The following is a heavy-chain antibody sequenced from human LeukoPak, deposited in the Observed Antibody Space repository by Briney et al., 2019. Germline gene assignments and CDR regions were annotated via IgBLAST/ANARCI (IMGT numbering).Heavy chain of an antibody. J-gene: IGHJ4*02. V-gene: IGHV1-18*01. Sequence: ASVKVSCKASGYTFTSYGISWVPQAPGQGLEWMGWISIHNGKTNYAQKVQGRVTMTTDTPTSTAYMELRSLRSDDTAVYYCASLALKYSSGPLGYWGQGTLVTVSS. CDR2: ISIHNGKT. CDR1: GYTFTSYG. D-gene: IGHD6-19*01. CDR3: ASLALKYSSGPLGY.